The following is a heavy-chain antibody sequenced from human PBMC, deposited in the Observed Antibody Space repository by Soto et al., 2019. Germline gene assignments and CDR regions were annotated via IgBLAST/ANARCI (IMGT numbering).Heavy chain of an antibody. V-gene: IGHV1-69*02. CDR2: INPILSMS. J-gene: IGHJ4*02. CDR3: ATSYGSGYRAFDY. D-gene: IGHD3-10*01. Sequence: QVQLVQSGAEVKRPGSSVKVSCKASGDTFAFYSINWVRQAPGLGLEWMGRINPILSMSNYAQRLQGRVTMTADKSTSTAYMVLNILRSEDTAMYYCATSYGSGYRAFDYWGQGALVTVSS. CDR1: GDTFAFYS.